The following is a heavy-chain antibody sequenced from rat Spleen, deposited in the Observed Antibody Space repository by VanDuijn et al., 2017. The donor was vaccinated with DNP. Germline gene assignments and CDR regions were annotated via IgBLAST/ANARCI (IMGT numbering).Heavy chain of an antibody. J-gene: IGHJ2*01. CDR3: ATHDFHY. V-gene: IGHV5-29*01. CDR2: IIYDGSRT. Sequence: EVQLVESGGGLVQPGRSLKLSCAALGFTFRNYGMAWVRQSPKKGLEWVATIIYDGSRTYYRDSVKGRFTISRDNAKSTLYLQMDSLRSEDTATYYCATHDFHYWGQGVMVSVSS. CDR1: GFTFRNYG.